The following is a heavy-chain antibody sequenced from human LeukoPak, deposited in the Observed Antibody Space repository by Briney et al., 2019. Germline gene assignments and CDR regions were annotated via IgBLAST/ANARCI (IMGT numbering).Heavy chain of an antibody. V-gene: IGHV3-23*01. Sequence: PGGSMRLSCAASGFTFSSYAMSWVRQPPGKGLEWVSAISGSGGSTYYADSVKGRFTISRDNSKNTLYLQMNSLRAEDTAVYYCAKDSDSSGWYYDYWGQGTLVTVSS. CDR2: ISGSGGST. D-gene: IGHD6-19*01. J-gene: IGHJ4*02. CDR3: AKDSDSSGWYYDY. CDR1: GFTFSSYA.